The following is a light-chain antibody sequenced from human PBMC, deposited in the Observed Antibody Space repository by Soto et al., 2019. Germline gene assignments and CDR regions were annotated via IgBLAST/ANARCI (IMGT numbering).Light chain of an antibody. V-gene: IGLV2-14*01. CDR1: SSDVGGYNF. CDR3: SSYTSRDTRV. Sequence: QSALTQPASMSGSPGQSITISCTGTSSDVGGYNFVSWYQQHPDKAPKLMLYEVTKRPSGVSDRFSGSNSGNTASLTISGLQTEDEADYYCSSYTSRDTRVFGTGTKLTVL. CDR2: EVT. J-gene: IGLJ1*01.